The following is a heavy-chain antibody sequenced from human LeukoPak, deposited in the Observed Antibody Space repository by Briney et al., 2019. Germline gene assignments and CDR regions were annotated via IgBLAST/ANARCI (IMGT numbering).Heavy chain of an antibody. CDR1: GFTFSSYW. J-gene: IGHJ4*02. V-gene: IGHV3-74*01. Sequence: GGSLRLSCVASGFTFSSYWMHWVRQAPGKGLVWVSRTNTDGGITTYADSVMGRFTISRDNAKNTLYLQMNSLRAEDTAVYYCVRFIADAGTSYWGQGTLVTVSS. D-gene: IGHD6-13*01. CDR3: VRFIADAGTSY. CDR2: TNTDGGIT.